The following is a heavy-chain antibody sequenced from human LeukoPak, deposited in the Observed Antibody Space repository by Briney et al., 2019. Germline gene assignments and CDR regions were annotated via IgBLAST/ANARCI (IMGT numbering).Heavy chain of an antibody. J-gene: IGHJ4*02. CDR3: AKVIDYYGSGLYFDY. Sequence: ESGGGLVKPGGSLRLSCAASGFTFSSYAMSWVRQAPGKGLEWVSAISGSGGSTYYADSVKGRFTISRDNSKNTLYLQMNSLRAEDTAVYYCAKVIDYYGSGLYFDYWGQGTLVTVSS. V-gene: IGHV3-23*01. CDR2: ISGSGGST. CDR1: GFTFSSYA. D-gene: IGHD3-10*01.